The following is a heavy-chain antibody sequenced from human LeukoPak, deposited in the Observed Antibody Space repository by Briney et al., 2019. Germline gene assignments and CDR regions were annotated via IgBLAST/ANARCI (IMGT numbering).Heavy chain of an antibody. CDR2: IWYDGSNK. CDR1: GFTFSSYG. V-gene: IGHV3-33*06. D-gene: IGHD2-21*02. CDR3: AKSLVVVTAAFDY. Sequence: PGGSLRLSCAASGFTFSSYGMHWVRQAPGKGLEWVAVIWYDGSNKYYADSVKGRFTISRDNSKNTLYLQMNSLRAEDTAVYYCAKSLVVVTAAFDYWGQGTLVTVSS. J-gene: IGHJ4*02.